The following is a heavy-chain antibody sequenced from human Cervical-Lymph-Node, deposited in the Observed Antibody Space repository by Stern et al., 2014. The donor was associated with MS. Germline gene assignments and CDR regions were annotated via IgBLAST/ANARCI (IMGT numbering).Heavy chain of an antibody. D-gene: IGHD3-10*01. CDR2: VSYDGTQR. CDR1: GFTFSTYA. CDR3: ARGGRGVGLEY. J-gene: IGHJ4*02. V-gene: IGHV3-30-3*01. Sequence: QVQLVEYGGGVVQPGRSLTLSCVVSGFTFSTYAMHWVRQAPGTGLEWVAFVSYDGTQRNSTDSVKARFTISRDNSKNTLYLHMNSLRDEDTAVYFCARGGRGVGLEYWGQGALVTVSS.